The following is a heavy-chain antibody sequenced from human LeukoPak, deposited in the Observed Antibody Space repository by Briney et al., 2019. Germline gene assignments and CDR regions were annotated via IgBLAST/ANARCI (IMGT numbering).Heavy chain of an antibody. J-gene: IGHJ4*02. CDR2: ISGSSTTI. CDR3: ARGHYSSWYLLLDY. CDR1: GLSVRGSY. V-gene: IGHV3-48*02. D-gene: IGHD6-13*01. Sequence: PGGSLRPSCVASGLSVRGSYMSWVRQAPGKGLEWVSYISGSSTTITYADSVKGRFTISRDNAKNSLYLQMNSLRDEDTAVYYCARGHYSSWYLLLDYWGQGTLVTVSS.